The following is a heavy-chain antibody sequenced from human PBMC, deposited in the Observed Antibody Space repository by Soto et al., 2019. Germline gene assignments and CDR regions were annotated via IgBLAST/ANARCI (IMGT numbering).Heavy chain of an antibody. CDR3: GPYWNFDY. CDR1: GFTLSNAW. D-gene: IGHD2-15*01. V-gene: IGHV3-15*01. CDR2: IKNKMEGGTT. J-gene: IGHJ4*02. Sequence: EVQLVESGGGLVKPGGSLRLSCAASGFTLSNAWVSWVRQAPGKGLEWVGRIKNKMEGGTTDYAAPVKGRFTNSRDDSKNMLYLQMNSLITDDTAVYYWGPYWNFDYWGQGTLVTVSS.